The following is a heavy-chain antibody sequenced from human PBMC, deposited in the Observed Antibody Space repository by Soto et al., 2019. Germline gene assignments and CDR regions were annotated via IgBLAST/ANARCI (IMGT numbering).Heavy chain of an antibody. V-gene: IGHV2-5*02. CDR1: GFSLGTSGVG. Sequence: QITLKESGPTLVKPTQTLTLTCTFSGFSLGTSGVGVGWIRQPPGKALEWLALIYWDDDKRYSPSLNSRLTXTXXPSKNQVVLTMTNMDPVDTATYYCAHSRPPRLLDYWGQGTLVTVSS. CDR2: IYWDDDK. J-gene: IGHJ4*02. D-gene: IGHD6-6*01. CDR3: AHSRPPRLLDY.